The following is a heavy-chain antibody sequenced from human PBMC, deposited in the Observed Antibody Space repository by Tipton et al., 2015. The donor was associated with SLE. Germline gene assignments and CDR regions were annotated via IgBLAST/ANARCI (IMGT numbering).Heavy chain of an antibody. CDR3: ANEVYSSGWSGY. J-gene: IGHJ4*02. Sequence: LRLSCAASGFTFSSYAMSWVRQAPGKGLEWVSAISGSGGSTYYADSVKGRFTISRDNSKNTLYLQMNSLRAEDTAVYYCANEVYSSGWSGYWGQGTLVTVSS. CDR1: GFTFSSYA. V-gene: IGHV3-23*01. CDR2: ISGSGGST. D-gene: IGHD6-19*01.